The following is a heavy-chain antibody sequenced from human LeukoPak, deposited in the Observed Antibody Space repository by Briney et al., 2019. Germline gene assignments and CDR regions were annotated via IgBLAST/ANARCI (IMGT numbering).Heavy chain of an antibody. D-gene: IGHD6-13*01. CDR1: GYTFTSYA. CDR3: ARLGAAAGIDAGGY. V-gene: IGHV1-3*01. J-gene: IGHJ4*02. Sequence: VASVKVSCKASGYTFTSYAMHWVRQAPGQGLEWMGWINAGNGNTKYSQKFQGRVTITRDTSASTAYMELSSLRSEDTAVYYCARLGAAAGIDAGGYWGQGTLVTVSS. CDR2: INAGNGNT.